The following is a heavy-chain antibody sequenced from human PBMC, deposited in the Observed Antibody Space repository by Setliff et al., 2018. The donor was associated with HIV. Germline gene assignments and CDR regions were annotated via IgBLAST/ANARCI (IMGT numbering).Heavy chain of an antibody. CDR1: GFRFSDYT. D-gene: IGHD2-2*01. CDR3: VKDEEYIGVVSATMNMPGYYHYYYMDV. Sequence: GGSLRLSCAPSGFRFSDYTMTWVRQAPGKGLEWVSSISGSGSSTYYADSVKGRFTISRDNSKNTLYLQMNSLRAEDTAVYYCVKDEEYIGVVSATMNMPGYYHYYYMDVWGKGSTVTVSS. J-gene: IGHJ6*03. V-gene: IGHV3-23*01. CDR2: ISGSGSST.